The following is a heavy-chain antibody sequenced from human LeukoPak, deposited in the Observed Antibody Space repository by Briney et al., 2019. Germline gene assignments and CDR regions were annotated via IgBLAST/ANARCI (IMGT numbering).Heavy chain of an antibody. V-gene: IGHV4-4*02. CDR2: IYHSGST. J-gene: IGHJ1*01. CDR3: ASSIYYDFWSGYTLGYFQH. CDR1: GGSISSSNW. Sequence: PSETLSLTCAVSGGSISSSNWWSWVRQPPGKGLEWIGEIYHSGSTNYNPSLKSRVTISVDRSKNQFSLKLSSVTAADTAVYYCASSIYYDFWSGYTLGYFQHWGQGTLVTVSS. D-gene: IGHD3-3*01.